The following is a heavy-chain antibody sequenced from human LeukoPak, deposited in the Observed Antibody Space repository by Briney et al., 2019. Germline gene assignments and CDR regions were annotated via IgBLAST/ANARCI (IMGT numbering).Heavy chain of an antibody. J-gene: IGHJ4*02. CDR1: GNSFTTSW. CDR3: ARRAYCGGDCYTDY. CDR2: IYPGDSDT. V-gene: IGHV5-51*01. Sequence: GESLKISCKGSGNSFTTSWIGWVRQMPGKGLEWMGIIYPGDSDTRYSPSFQGQVTISADKSISTAYLQWSSLKASDTAMYYCARRAYCGGDCYTDYWGQGTLVTVSS. D-gene: IGHD2-21*02.